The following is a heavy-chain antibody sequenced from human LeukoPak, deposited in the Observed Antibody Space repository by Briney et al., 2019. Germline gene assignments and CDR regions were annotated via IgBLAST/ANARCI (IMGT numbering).Heavy chain of an antibody. J-gene: IGHJ4*02. CDR3: ARSLLAVYFDF. CDR1: GGSISSSSYY. CDR2: IYYSGST. Sequence: PSETLSLTCTVSGGSISSSSYYWGWIRQPPGKGLGWIGSIYYSGSTYYNPSLKSRVTISVDTSKNQFSLKLSSVTAADTAVYYCARSLLAVYFDFWGPGIPVTVSS. V-gene: IGHV4-39*01.